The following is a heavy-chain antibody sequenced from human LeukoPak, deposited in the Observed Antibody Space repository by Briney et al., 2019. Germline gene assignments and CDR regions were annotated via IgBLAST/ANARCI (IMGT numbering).Heavy chain of an antibody. Sequence: PGGSLRLSCAASGFTFEDYAMHWVRQAPGKGLEWVSGISWNSGSIGYADSVKGRFTISRDNAKNSLYLQMNSLRAEDTALYYCAKGYCSGGSCYNGHIGYWGQGTLVTVSS. CDR2: ISWNSGSI. V-gene: IGHV3-9*01. J-gene: IGHJ4*02. CDR1: GFTFEDYA. D-gene: IGHD2-15*01. CDR3: AKGYCSGGSCYNGHIGY.